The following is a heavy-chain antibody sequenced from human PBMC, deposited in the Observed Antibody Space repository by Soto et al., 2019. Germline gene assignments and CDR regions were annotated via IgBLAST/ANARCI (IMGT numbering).Heavy chain of an antibody. Sequence: QVQLVQSGAEVREPGSSVKVSCKASVYIFTSLDINCVRQTTGQGLEWMGWMQPSSGRTGYAQKFQGRVTMTRDTCLNTAYMELSSLTADDNDLYYCGRGGTGGVDYWGQGPLVTVSS. D-gene: IGHD3-16*01. CDR1: VYIFTSLD. V-gene: IGHV1-8*01. J-gene: IGHJ4*02. CDR3: GRGGTGGVDY. CDR2: MQPSSGRT.